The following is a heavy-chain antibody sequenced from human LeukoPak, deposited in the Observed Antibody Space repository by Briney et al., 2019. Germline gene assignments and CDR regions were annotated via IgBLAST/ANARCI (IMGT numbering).Heavy chain of an antibody. V-gene: IGHV3-21*01. CDR1: GFSFSTYS. CDR2: ISRSSSSM. Sequence: GGSLRLSCAASGFSFSTYSMNWVRQAPGKGLEWVSSISRSSSSMFYADSLKGRFTISRDNAKNLLFLQMNSLRAEDTAVYYCAREGGGSTAYDSWGQGTLVTVSS. CDR3: AREGGGSTAYDS. J-gene: IGHJ4*02. D-gene: IGHD1-1*01.